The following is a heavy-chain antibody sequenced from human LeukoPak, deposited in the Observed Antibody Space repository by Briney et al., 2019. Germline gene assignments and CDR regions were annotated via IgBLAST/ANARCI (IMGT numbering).Heavy chain of an antibody. V-gene: IGHV3-43*01. CDR2: ISWDGGST. D-gene: IGHD6-19*01. CDR1: GFTFDDYT. Sequence: GGSLRLSCAASGFTFDDYTMHWVRQAPGKGLEWVSLISWDGGSTYYADSVKGRFTISRDNSKHSLYLQMNSLKTEDTALYYCAKGQTVAPDYWGQGTLVTVSS. J-gene: IGHJ4*02. CDR3: AKGQTVAPDY.